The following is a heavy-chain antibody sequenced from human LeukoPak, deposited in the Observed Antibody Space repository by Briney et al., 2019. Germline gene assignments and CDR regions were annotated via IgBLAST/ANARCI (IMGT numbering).Heavy chain of an antibody. J-gene: IGHJ6*03. CDR2: INPSGGST. CDR3: ARASGYDFWSGYYNYYYYYMDV. Sequence: GASVKVSCKASGYTFTSYYMHWVRQAPGQGLEWMGIINPSGGSTSYAQKFQGRVTMTRDMSTSTVYMELSSLRSEDTAVYYCARASGYDFWSGYYNYYYYYMDVWGKGTTVTVSS. D-gene: IGHD3-3*01. V-gene: IGHV1-46*01. CDR1: GYTFTSYY.